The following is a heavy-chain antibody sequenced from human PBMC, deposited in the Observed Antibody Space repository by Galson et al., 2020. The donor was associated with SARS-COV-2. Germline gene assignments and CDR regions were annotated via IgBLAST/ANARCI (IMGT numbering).Heavy chain of an antibody. V-gene: IGHV3-7*01. CDR3: ARLGGSGWSRDY. CDR1: GFTFNSYL. D-gene: IGHD6-19*01. Sequence: GGSLRLSCAASGFTFNSYLMSWVRQAPGKGLEWVASIKEDGSEKYYVDSVKGRSTISRDNAKNSLYLQMNSLRAEDTAVYYCARLGGSGWSRDYWGQGTLVSFSS. J-gene: IGHJ4*02. CDR2: IKEDGSEK.